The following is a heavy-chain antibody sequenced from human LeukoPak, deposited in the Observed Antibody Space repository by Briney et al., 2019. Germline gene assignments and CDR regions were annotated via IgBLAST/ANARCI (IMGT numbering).Heavy chain of an antibody. D-gene: IGHD2-21*02. J-gene: IGHJ2*01. CDR2: INTNTGNP. V-gene: IGHV7-4-1*02. CDR3: ARVDCGGDCYSGYWYFDL. Sequence: ASVKVSCKASGYTFTSYAMNWVRQAPGQGLEWMGWINTNTGNPTYAQGFTGRFVFSLDTSVSTAYLQISSLKAEDTAVYYCARVDCGGDCYSGYWYFDLWGRGTLVTVSS. CDR1: GYTFTSYA.